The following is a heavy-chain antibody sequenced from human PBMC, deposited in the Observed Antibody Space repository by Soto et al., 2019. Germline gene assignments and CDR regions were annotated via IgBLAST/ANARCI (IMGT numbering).Heavy chain of an antibody. CDR3: AKVSGPQQLASLFDY. J-gene: IGHJ4*02. Sequence: EVQLLESGGGLAQPGGSLRLSCAASGFTFSSYAMSWVRQAPGKGLEWVSAISGSGGSTYYADSVKGRFTISRDNSKNTLYLQMNSLRAEDTAVYYCAKVSGPQQLASLFDYWGQGTLVTVSS. V-gene: IGHV3-23*01. CDR1: GFTFSSYA. CDR2: ISGSGGST. D-gene: IGHD6-13*01.